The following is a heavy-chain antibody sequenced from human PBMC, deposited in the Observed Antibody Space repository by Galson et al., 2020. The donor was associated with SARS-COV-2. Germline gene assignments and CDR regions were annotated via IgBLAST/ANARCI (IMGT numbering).Heavy chain of an antibody. CDR1: GGTFSSYA. J-gene: IGHJ5*02. Sequence: SVKVSCKASGGTFSSYAISWVRQAPGQGLEWMGGIIPILGIANYAQKFQGRVTITADKSTSTAYMELSSLRSEDTAMYYCARDELAPDFWSGYWFDPWGQGTLVTVSS. D-gene: IGHD3-3*01. CDR3: ARDELAPDFWSGYWFDP. V-gene: IGHV1-69*10. CDR2: IIPILGIA.